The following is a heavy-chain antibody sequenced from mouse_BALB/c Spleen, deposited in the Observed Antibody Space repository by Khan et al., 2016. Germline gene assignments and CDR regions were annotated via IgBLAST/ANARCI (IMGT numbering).Heavy chain of an antibody. Sequence: QIQLVQSGPELKKPGETVKISCKASGYTFTNYGMNWVKQAPGKGLKWMGWINTYTGEPTYADDFKGRFAFSLETSASTAYSQINNLKNEDTSTYFCAREGTTVADYWGQGTTLTVSS. CDR3: AREGTTVADY. J-gene: IGHJ2*01. CDR2: INTYTGEP. D-gene: IGHD1-1*01. CDR1: GYTFTNYG. V-gene: IGHV9-3-1*01.